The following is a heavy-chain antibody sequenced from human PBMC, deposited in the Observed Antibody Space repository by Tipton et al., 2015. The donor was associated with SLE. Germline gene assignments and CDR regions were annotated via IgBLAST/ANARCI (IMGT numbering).Heavy chain of an antibody. V-gene: IGHV4-61*02. D-gene: IGHD3-22*01. CDR1: GGSISSSSYY. J-gene: IGHJ4*02. Sequence: TLSLTCTVSGGSISSSSYYWSWIRQPAGKGLEWIGRIYTSGSTNYNPSLKSRVTMSVDTSKNQFSLKLSSVTAADTAVYYCAREGNYYDSSGPIDYFDYWGQGTLVTVSS. CDR2: IYTSGST. CDR3: AREGNYYDSSGPIDYFDY.